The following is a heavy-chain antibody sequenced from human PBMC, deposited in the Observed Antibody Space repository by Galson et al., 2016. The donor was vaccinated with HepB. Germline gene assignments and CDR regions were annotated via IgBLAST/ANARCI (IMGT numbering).Heavy chain of an antibody. D-gene: IGHD3-10*01. CDR2: IWHDGSNT. V-gene: IGHV3-33*01. J-gene: IGHJ6*03. CDR1: GSTFSSYG. Sequence: SLRLSCAASGSTFSSYGMHWVRQAPGKGLEWVAVIWHDGSNTYYADSVKGRFTISRDNSKNTLYLQMNGLRAEDTAVYYCARKRAHLHGSGSNPYYYYMDVWGKGTTVTVSS. CDR3: ARKRAHLHGSGSNPYYYYMDV.